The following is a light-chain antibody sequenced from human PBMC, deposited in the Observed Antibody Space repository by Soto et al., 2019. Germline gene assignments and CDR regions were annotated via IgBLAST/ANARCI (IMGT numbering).Light chain of an antibody. V-gene: IGLV2-23*01. CDR3: CSYAGSITL. J-gene: IGLJ2*01. CDR2: EGS. Sequence: QSALTQPASVSGSPGQSITISCTGTSSDVGSYNLVSWYQQHPGKAPKLMIYEGSKRPSGVANRFSGSKSGNTASLTISGLQAEDEADYYCCSYAGSITLFGGGTKRTVL. CDR1: SSDVGSYNL.